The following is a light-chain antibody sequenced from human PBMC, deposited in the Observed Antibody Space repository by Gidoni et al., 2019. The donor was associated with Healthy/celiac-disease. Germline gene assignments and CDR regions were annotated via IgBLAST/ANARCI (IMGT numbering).Light chain of an antibody. CDR2: GAS. V-gene: IGKV3-15*01. Sequence: EIVMTPSPATLSVSPGERATLSCRASQSVSSNLAWYQQKPGQAPRLLIYGASTRATGIPARCSGSGSGTEFTLTISSLQSEDFAVDYCQQYNNWPPYTFGQGTKLEIK. CDR1: QSVSSN. J-gene: IGKJ2*01. CDR3: QQYNNWPPYT.